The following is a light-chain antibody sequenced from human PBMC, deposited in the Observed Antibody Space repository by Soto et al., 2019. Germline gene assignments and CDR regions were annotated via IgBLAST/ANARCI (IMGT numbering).Light chain of an antibody. CDR2: DVN. V-gene: IGLV2-14*01. Sequence: QSALTQPPSASGSPGQSVTISCTGTSSDVGGYNYVSWYQQYPGRAPKLMIYDVNIRPSGVSNRFSGSKSGNTASLTISGLQAEDEADYYCTSWTTSTTMIFGGGTKLTVL. CDR3: TSWTTSTTMI. CDR1: SSDVGGYNY. J-gene: IGLJ2*01.